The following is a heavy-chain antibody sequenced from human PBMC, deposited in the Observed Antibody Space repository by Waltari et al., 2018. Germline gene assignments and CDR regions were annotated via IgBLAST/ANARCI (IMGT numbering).Heavy chain of an antibody. D-gene: IGHD2-15*01. CDR2: VDPEDGET. J-gene: IGHJ4*02. Sequence: EVQLVQPGAEVKKPGATVKISCKVSGYTFTDNYMHGVQQAPGKGLEWMGLVDPEDGETIYAEKFQGRVTITADTSTDTAYMELSSLRSEDTAVYYCATDLLRYCSGGSCLHRNDYWGQGTLVTVSS. V-gene: IGHV1-69-2*01. CDR3: ATDLLRYCSGGSCLHRNDY. CDR1: GYTFTDNY.